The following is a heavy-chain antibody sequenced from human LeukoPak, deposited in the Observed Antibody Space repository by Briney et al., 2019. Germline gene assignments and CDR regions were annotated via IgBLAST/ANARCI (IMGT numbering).Heavy chain of an antibody. Sequence: PGGSLRLSCAASGFTFSRYSMNWVRQAPGKGLEWVSSISSSSSYIYYADSVKGRFTISRDNAKNSLYLQMNSLRAEDTAVYYCARGEVVLWFGELPEHFDYWGQGTLVTVSS. CDR1: GFTFSRYS. V-gene: IGHV3-21*01. CDR3: ARGEVVLWFGELPEHFDY. D-gene: IGHD3-10*01. J-gene: IGHJ4*02. CDR2: ISSSSSYI.